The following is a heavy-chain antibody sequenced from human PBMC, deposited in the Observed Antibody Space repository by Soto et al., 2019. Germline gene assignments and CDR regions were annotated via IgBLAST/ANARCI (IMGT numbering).Heavy chain of an antibody. Sequence: EVQLLESGGGLAQPGGSLRLSCAASGFTFTTYAMSWVRQAPGKGLEWVSAISGSGGSTYYTDSVKGRFTISRDNSKNTLYLQMNRLRAEDTAVYYCAKNWDTTFSSSSHWGQGTLVTVSS. V-gene: IGHV3-23*01. J-gene: IGHJ4*02. D-gene: IGHD6-6*01. CDR1: GFTFTTYA. CDR2: ISGSGGST. CDR3: AKNWDTTFSSSSH.